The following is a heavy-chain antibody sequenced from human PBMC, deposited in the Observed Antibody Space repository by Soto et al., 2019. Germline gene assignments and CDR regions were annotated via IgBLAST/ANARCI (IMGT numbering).Heavy chain of an antibody. J-gene: IGHJ4*02. D-gene: IGHD3-10*01. CDR1: GGTFSSYT. V-gene: IGHV1-69*02. CDR3: TXXFGSXMETYVFDX. Sequence: SVKVSCKASGGTFSSYTISWVRQAPGQGLEWMGRIIPILGIANNAQKFQGRVTITADKTTSTAYMELCRQRSEDTALFYSTXXFGSXMETYVFDXXXQXXLVXVSS. CDR2: IIPILGIA.